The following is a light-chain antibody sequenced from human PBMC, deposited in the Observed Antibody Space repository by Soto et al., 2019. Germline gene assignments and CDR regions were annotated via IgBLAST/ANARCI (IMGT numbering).Light chain of an antibody. V-gene: IGLV1-40*01. CDR3: QSYFNSLRGSWV. J-gene: IGLJ3*02. CDR2: GNS. Sequence: QSVLTQPPSVSGAPGQRVTIYCTGRSSNIGEGFAVNWYHQIAGTAPQLLISGNSNRPSRVPYRFSGSKSGTSASLSINGLKDEDEDHYYGQSYFNSLRGSWVSGGGTKHTV. CDR1: SSNIGEGFA.